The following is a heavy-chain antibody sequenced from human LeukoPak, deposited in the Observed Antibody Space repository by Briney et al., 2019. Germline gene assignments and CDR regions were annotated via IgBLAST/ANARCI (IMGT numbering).Heavy chain of an antibody. Sequence: SETLSLTCTVSGGSISSGDYYWSWIRQPPGKGLEWIGYIYYSGSTYYNPSLKSRVTISVDTSKNQFSLKLSSLTAADTAVYYCARGPYYYDSSGYYFDFWGQGTLVTVSS. CDR1: GGSISSGDYY. CDR3: ARGPYYYDSSGYYFDF. CDR2: IYYSGST. J-gene: IGHJ4*02. V-gene: IGHV4-30-4*01. D-gene: IGHD3-22*01.